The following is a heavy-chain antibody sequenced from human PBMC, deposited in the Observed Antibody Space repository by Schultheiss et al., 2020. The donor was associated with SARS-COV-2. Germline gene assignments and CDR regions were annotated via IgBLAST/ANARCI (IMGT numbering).Heavy chain of an antibody. CDR2: INPNSGGT. CDR1: GGTFTGYY. J-gene: IGHJ6*02. CDR3: ARAPTPAKGYGMDV. V-gene: IGHV1-2*02. Sequence: ASVKVSCKASGGTFTGYYMHWVRQAPGQGLEWMGWINPNSGGTNYAQNFQGRVTMTRDTSISTAYMELSRLRSDDTAVYYCARAPTPAKGYGMDVWGQGTTVTVSS.